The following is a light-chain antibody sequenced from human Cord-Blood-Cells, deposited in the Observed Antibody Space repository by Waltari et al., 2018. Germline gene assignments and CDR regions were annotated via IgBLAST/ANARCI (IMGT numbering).Light chain of an antibody. CDR2: DAS. J-gene: IGKJ2*01. CDR1: QSVSSY. CDR3: QQRSNWPPYT. Sequence: EIVLQQSPATLPLSPGERATLSCRASQSVSSYLAWYQQKPGQAPRLLIYDASNRATGIPARFSGSGSGTDFTLTISSLEPEDFAVYYCQQRSNWPPYTFGQGTKLEIK. V-gene: IGKV3-11*01.